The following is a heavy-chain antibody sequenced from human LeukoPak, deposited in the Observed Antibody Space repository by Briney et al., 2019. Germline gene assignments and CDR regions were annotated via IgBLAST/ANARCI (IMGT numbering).Heavy chain of an antibody. CDR2: ISSNGGST. J-gene: IGHJ4*02. D-gene: IGHD3-10*01. V-gene: IGHV3-64D*06. Sequence: GGSLRLSWSASGFTFSSYAMHWVRQAPAKGLEYVSAISSNGGSTYYADSVKGRFTISRDNSKNTLYLQMSSLRAEDTAVYYCVKDSTLWFGELLSGFDYWGQGTLVTVSS. CDR1: GFTFSSYA. CDR3: VKDSTLWFGELLSGFDY.